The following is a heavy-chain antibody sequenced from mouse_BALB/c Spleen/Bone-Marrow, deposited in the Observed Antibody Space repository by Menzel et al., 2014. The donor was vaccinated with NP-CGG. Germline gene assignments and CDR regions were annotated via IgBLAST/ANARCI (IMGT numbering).Heavy chain of an antibody. CDR3: HYYGYGGAMDY. CDR1: GYSFTGYY. CDR2: VNPNNGGT. J-gene: IGHJ4*01. Sequence: VQLKESGPDLVKPGASVKISCKASGYSFTGYYMHWVKQSLGKSLEWIGCVNPNNGGTSFNQKFKGKAIFTVDKSSSAAYMELRSLTSEDSAVYYCHYYGYGGAMDYWGQGTSVTVSA. D-gene: IGHD1-2*01. V-gene: IGHV1-26*01.